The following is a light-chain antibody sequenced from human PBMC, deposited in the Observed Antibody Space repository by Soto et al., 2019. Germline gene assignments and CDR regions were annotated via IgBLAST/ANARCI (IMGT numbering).Light chain of an antibody. CDR3: QSYDNRLSAPVVPVV. CDR2: GNN. Sequence: QSVLTQPPSVSGAPGQRVTISCTGSSSNIGAGYDVHWYQQLPGTAPKLLIYGNNNRPSGVPDRFSGSKSGTSASLAITGLQAEDEADYYCQSYDNRLSAPVVPVVFGGGTKLTVL. V-gene: IGLV1-40*01. J-gene: IGLJ2*01. CDR1: SSNIGAGYD.